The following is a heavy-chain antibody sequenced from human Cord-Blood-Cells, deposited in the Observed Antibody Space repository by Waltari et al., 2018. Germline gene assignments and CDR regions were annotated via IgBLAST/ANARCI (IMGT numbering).Heavy chain of an antibody. J-gene: IGHJ3*02. D-gene: IGHD3-16*02. CDR2: INHSGST. Sequence: QVQLQPWGAGLLKPSETLSLTCAVYGGSFSGYYWSWIRRPPAKGLEWIGEINHSGSTKYNPSLKSRVTISVDTSNSQFSLKLSSVTAADTAVYYCARGRYTRYFDIWGQGTMVTVSS. CDR1: GGSFSGYY. V-gene: IGHV4-34*01. CDR3: ARGRYTRYFDI.